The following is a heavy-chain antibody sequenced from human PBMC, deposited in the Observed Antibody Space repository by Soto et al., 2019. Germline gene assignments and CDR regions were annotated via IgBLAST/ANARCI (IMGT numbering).Heavy chain of an antibody. D-gene: IGHD3-3*01. CDR3: ARGGGVGVAGSAAFDM. CDR1: GYPVTAYY. CDR2: INPATGAA. Sequence: QLHLVQSGAVVKKPGASVTVSCSASGYPVTAYYMHWVRQAPGRGLEWMGGINPATGAAKYTQTFQGGVTITRDTSTSTVLMELSGLTSEDTAVFYCARGGGVGVAGSAAFDMWGQGTLVTVSS. J-gene: IGHJ3*02. V-gene: IGHV1-2*02.